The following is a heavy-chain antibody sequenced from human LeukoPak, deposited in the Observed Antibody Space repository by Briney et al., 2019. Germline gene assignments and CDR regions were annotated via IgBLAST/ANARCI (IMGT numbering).Heavy chain of an antibody. D-gene: IGHD1-26*01. CDR3: ARELIGTYYDRSLDY. V-gene: IGHV1-2*02. Sequence: ASVKVSCKASGYTFTDYFVHWVRQAPGQGLEWMGWLNPNSGGTNYAQRFHGRVTMTRDTSISTAYMELGRLTSDDTAVYFCARELIGTYYDRSLDYWGQGTLVTVSS. CDR2: LNPNSGGT. CDR1: GYTFTDYF. J-gene: IGHJ4*02.